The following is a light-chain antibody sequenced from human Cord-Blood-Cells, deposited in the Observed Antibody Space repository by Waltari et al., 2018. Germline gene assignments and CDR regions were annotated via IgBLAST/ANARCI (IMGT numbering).Light chain of an antibody. CDR1: QSVSSSY. V-gene: IGKV3-20*01. CDR3: QQYGSSKLT. Sequence: ELVFTQSPGTLSLSPGERATLSCRASQSVSSSYLAWYQQKPGQAPRLLIYGASSRATGIPDRFSGSGSGTDFTLTISRLEPEDFAVYYCQQYGSSKLTFGGGTKVEIK. J-gene: IGKJ4*01. CDR2: GAS.